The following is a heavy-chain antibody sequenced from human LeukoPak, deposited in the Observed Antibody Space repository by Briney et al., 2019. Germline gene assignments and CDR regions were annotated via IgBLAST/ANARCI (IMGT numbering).Heavy chain of an antibody. J-gene: IGHJ4*02. CDR2: INPNSGGS. Sequence: GASVKVSCKASGYTFTGYFMHWVRQAPGQGLEWVGWINPNSGGSNYAQKFQGRISMIRDTSISTAYVELSSLRSDDTAVYYCARAGPIYSHSGRQAKVDDPEFDYWGQGTLVTVSS. D-gene: IGHD3-10*01. V-gene: IGHV1-2*02. CDR1: GYTFTGYF. CDR3: ARAGPIYSHSGRQAKVDDPEFDY.